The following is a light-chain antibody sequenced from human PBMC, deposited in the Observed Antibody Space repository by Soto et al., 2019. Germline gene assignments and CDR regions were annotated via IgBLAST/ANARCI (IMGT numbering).Light chain of an antibody. CDR3: QHYGRSPVT. Sequence: EIVLTQSPGTLSLSPGERATLSCRASQSVSSSYLGWYQQKPGQAPRLLIYGASNRATGIPDRFSGVGSGTDFTLTISRLEPEDFAVYYCQHYGRSPVTFGEGTKVEIK. CDR2: GAS. CDR1: QSVSSSY. J-gene: IGKJ4*01. V-gene: IGKV3-20*01.